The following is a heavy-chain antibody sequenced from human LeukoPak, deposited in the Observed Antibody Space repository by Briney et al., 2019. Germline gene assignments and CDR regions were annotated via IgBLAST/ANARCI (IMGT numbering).Heavy chain of an antibody. CDR1: GLTFSSYW. J-gene: IGHJ6*03. Sequence: GGSLRLSCAASGLTFSSYWMSWVRQAPGKGLEWVANIKQDGSEKYYVESVKGRFTISRDNAKNSLYLQMNSLRAEDTAVYYCARGARYCSSTTCSDHYYMDVWGKGTTVTVSS. V-gene: IGHV3-7*01. CDR3: ARGARYCSSTTCSDHYYMDV. CDR2: IKQDGSEK. D-gene: IGHD2-2*01.